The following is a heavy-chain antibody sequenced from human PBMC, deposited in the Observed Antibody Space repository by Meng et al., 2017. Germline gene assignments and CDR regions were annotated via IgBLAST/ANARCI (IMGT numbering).Heavy chain of an antibody. CDR1: GVTFSGSD. Sequence: GGSLRLSCAVSGVTFSGSDIHWVRQAPGKGLEWVAVISYDGSNKYYADSVKGRFTISRDNSKNTLYLQMNSLRAEDTAVYYCARAPTETPLLSYYYYGMDVWGQGTTVTVSS. V-gene: IGHV3-30*04. J-gene: IGHJ6*02. D-gene: IGHD2-15*01. CDR2: ISYDGSNK. CDR3: ARAPTETPLLSYYYYGMDV.